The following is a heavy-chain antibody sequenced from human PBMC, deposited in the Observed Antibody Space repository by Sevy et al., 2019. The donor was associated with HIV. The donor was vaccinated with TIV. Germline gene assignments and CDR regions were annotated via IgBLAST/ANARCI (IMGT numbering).Heavy chain of an antibody. D-gene: IGHD5-12*01. V-gene: IGHV3-23*01. CDR3: AKGVGYSGYDSEGFDY. Sequence: GESLKISCAASGFTFSSYAMSWVRQAPGKGLEWVSAISGSGGITYYADSVKGRFTISRDNSKNTLYLQMNSLRAEDTAVYYCAKGVGYSGYDSEGFDYWGQGTLVTVSS. J-gene: IGHJ4*02. CDR1: GFTFSSYA. CDR2: ISGSGGIT.